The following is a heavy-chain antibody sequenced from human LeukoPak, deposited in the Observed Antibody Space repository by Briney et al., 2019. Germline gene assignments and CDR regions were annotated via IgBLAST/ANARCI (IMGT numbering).Heavy chain of an antibody. CDR1: GFTFSSYA. D-gene: IGHD6-13*01. CDR2: ISGSGGST. CDR3: AKIFFGYSRGNYFDY. Sequence: GGSLRLSCAASGFTFSSYAMSWVHQAPGKGLEWVSAISGSGGSTYYADSVKGRFTISRDNSKNTLYLQMNSLRAEDTAVYYCAKIFFGYSRGNYFDYWGQGTLVTVSS. J-gene: IGHJ4*02. V-gene: IGHV3-23*01.